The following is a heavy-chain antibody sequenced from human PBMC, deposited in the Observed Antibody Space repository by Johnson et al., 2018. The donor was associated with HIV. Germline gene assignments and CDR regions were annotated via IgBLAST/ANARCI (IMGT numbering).Heavy chain of an antibody. Sequence: VQLVESGGGLVQPGRILRLSCAASGFTFDDYAMHWVRQAPGKGLEWVSGISWNSGSLGYADSVKGRFTISRDNAKNSLYLQMNSLRAEDTALYFCTRRDSSELGDAFDIWGQGTMVTVSS. D-gene: IGHD6-6*01. CDR3: TRRDSSELGDAFDI. CDR1: GFTFDDYA. V-gene: IGHV3-9*01. CDR2: ISWNSGSL. J-gene: IGHJ3*02.